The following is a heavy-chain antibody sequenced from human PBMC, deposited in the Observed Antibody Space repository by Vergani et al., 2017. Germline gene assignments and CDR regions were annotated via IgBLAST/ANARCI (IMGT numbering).Heavy chain of an antibody. Sequence: QVQLVQSGAEVKKPGSSVKVSCKASGGTFSSYTISWVRQAPGQGLEWMGWISAYNGNTNYAQKLQGRVTMTTDTSTSTAYMELRSLRSDDTAVYYCGSCSGGSCRYYGMDVWGQGTTVTVSS. D-gene: IGHD2-15*01. V-gene: IGHV1-18*01. CDR2: ISAYNGNT. CDR3: GSCSGGSCRYYGMDV. CDR1: GGTFSSYT. J-gene: IGHJ6*02.